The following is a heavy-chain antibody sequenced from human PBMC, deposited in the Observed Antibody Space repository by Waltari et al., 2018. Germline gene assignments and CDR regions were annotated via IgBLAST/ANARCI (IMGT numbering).Heavy chain of an antibody. V-gene: IGHV1-2*07. D-gene: IGHD3-16*01. CDR2: INPNSGGA. J-gene: IGHJ5*02. CDR1: GYSFTGYY. CDR3: ARDPGDSYAYNWFDP. Sequence: QVQLVQSGAEVKKPGASVKVSCKASGYSFTGYYIHWIRQAPGQGLEWMGWINPNSGGAIYAHNFQGRVTMTSDTSLTTAYMELDRLRSGDTAVYYCARDPGDSYAYNWFDPWGQGTLVTVSS.